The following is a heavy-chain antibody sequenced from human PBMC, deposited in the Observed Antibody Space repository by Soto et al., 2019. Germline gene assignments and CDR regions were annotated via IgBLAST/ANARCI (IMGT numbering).Heavy chain of an antibody. CDR3: ARDGPTTHYYLHS. CDR1: GDSVSSGSAA. J-gene: IGHJ4*02. D-gene: IGHD1-1*01. Sequence: SQTLSLTCAISGDSVSSGSAAWNWIRQSPSRGLEWLGRTYFRSRWSTEYAVSVRSRITITADTSKNQFSLQLNSVTPDDTAVYYCARDGPTTHYYLHSWGQGTPVTVSS. V-gene: IGHV6-1*01. CDR2: TYFRSRWST.